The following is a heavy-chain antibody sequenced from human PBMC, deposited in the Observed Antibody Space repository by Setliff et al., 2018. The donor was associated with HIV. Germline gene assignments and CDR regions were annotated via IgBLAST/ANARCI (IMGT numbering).Heavy chain of an antibody. CDR1: GYSISSGYY. V-gene: IGHV4-38-2*01. CDR3: ARAPITIFGVIIIPVYFDY. CDR2: LYHSGST. J-gene: IGHJ4*02. D-gene: IGHD3-3*01. Sequence: SETLSLTCAVSGYSISSGYYWGWIRQPPGKGLEWIGRLYHSGSTYYNPSLKSRVTISVDTSNNQFSLKLSSVTAADTAVYYCARAPITIFGVIIIPVYFDYWGQGTLVTVSS.